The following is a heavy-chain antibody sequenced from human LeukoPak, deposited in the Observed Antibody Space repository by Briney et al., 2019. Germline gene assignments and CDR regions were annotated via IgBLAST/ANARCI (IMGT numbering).Heavy chain of an antibody. CDR2: IYYSGST. CDR3: ASPAYCGGDCYSSNAFDI. J-gene: IGHJ3*02. Sequence: SETLSLTCTVSGGSISSSSYYWGWIRQPPGKGLEWIGSIYYSGSTYYNPSLKSRVTISVDTPKNQFSLKLSSVTAADTAVYYCASPAYCGGDCYSSNAFDIRGQGTMVTVSS. CDR1: GGSISSSSYY. D-gene: IGHD2-21*02. V-gene: IGHV4-39*07.